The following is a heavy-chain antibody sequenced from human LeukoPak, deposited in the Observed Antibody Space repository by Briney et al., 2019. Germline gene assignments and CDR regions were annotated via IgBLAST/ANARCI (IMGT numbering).Heavy chain of an antibody. V-gene: IGHV3-7*04. CDR2: IKQDGSEK. CDR1: AFIFSSYW. J-gene: IGHJ4*02. CDR3: AKDTAMDY. D-gene: IGHD5-18*01. Sequence: PARSLTLSCAASAFIFSSYWMSCVRQAPRKGLEWVANIKQDGSEKYYVDSVKGRFTISRDNAKNSLYLQMNSLRAEDTAVYYCAKDTAMDYWGQGTLVTVSS.